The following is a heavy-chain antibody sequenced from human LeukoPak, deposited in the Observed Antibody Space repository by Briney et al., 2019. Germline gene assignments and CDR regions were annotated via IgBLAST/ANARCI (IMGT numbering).Heavy chain of an antibody. J-gene: IGHJ4*02. CDR2: IYPGDSDT. V-gene: IGHV5-51*01. CDR1: GYSFTSYW. D-gene: IGHD3-10*01. Sequence: GESLKISCKGSGYSFTSYWIGWVRQMPGKGLEWMGIIYPGDSDTRYSPSFQGQVTISADKSISTAYLQWSSLKASDTAMYYCAGITMVRGVINTVDYWGQGTLVTVSS. CDR3: AGITMVRGVINTVDY.